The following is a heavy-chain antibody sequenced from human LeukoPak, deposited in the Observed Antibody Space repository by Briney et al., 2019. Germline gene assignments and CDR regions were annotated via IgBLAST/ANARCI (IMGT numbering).Heavy chain of an antibody. V-gene: IGHV3-48*02. Sequence: PGGSLRPSCVVSGFTFSSYSMNWVCQAPGKGLEWISYISSSSTTIYYADSVKGRFTISRDNAKNSLYLQMNSLRDEDTAVYYCARDLYFWGQGTLVTVSS. CDR3: ARDLYF. CDR1: GFTFSSYS. D-gene: IGHD2-15*01. J-gene: IGHJ1*01. CDR2: ISSSSTTI.